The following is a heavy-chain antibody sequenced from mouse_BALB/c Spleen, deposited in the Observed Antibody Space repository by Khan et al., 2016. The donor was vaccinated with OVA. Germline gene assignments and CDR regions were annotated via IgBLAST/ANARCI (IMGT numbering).Heavy chain of an antibody. V-gene: IGHV1-4*01. D-gene: IGHD2-14*01. CDR2: INPVSDYT. CDR3: AKEGAYYRSDGWFAY. J-gene: IGHJ3*01. CDR1: GYTFTSYT. Sequence: VQLQESGAELTRPGASVKMSCKASGYTFTSYTMHWVKQRPGQGLEWIGYINPVSDYTNYNQNFKDKATLTADKSSSTAYMQLRSLTSEDSVVYYCAKEGAYYRSDGWFAYWGQGTLVTVST.